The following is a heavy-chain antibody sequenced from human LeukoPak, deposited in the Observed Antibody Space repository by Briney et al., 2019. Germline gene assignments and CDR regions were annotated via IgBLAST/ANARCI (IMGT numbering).Heavy chain of an antibody. V-gene: IGHV5-51*01. CDR2: IYPGDSDT. J-gene: IGHJ3*02. CDR1: GYRFSSYW. CDR3: ARLDCSGGSCHGAFDI. Sequence: GESLKISCKGSGYRFSSYWIGWVRQMPGKGLEWMGIIYPGDSDTRYSPSFQGQMTISVDKSISTAYLQWSSLTASDTAMYFCARLDCSGGSCHGAFDIWGQGTMVTVSS. D-gene: IGHD2-15*01.